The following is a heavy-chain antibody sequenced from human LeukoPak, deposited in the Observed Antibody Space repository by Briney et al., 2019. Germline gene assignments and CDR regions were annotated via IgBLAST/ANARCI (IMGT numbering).Heavy chain of an antibody. D-gene: IGHD4-11*01. J-gene: IGHJ4*02. CDR3: ARHSSHSNYAPKDFDY. CDR1: GFTVSRNY. V-gene: IGHV4-59*02. Sequence: PGGSLRLSCAASGFTVSRNYMSWIRQPPGKGLEWIGYIYYSGSTNYNPSLKSRVTISVDTSKNQLSLKLSSVTAADAAVYYCARHSSHSNYAPKDFDYWGQGTLVTVSS. CDR2: IYYSGST.